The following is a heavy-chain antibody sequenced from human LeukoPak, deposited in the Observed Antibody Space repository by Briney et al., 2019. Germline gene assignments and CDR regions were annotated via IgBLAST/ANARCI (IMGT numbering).Heavy chain of an antibody. D-gene: IGHD6-13*01. CDR3: AKPPIAAAGTWYFDY. V-gene: IGHV3-23*01. Sequence: GGSLRLSCAASGFTFSSYSMNWVRQAPGKGLEWVSSISGSGDSSYYADSVKGRFTISRDNSKNTLYLQMNSLRADDTAVYYCAKPPIAAAGTWYFDYWGQGTLVTVSS. J-gene: IGHJ4*02. CDR2: ISGSGDSS. CDR1: GFTFSSYS.